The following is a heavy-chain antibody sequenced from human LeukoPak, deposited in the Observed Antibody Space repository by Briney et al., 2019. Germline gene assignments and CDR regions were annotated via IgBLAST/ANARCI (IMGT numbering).Heavy chain of an antibody. CDR1: GASISSGGYY. V-gene: IGHV4-31*03. D-gene: IGHD3-10*01. Sequence: SETLSLTCTVSGASISSGGYYWSWIRQHPGKGLEWIGYVYYSGSTYHNPSLKSRVTISVDTSKNQFSLKLSSVTAADTAVYYCARGRTYYYGSGTTKYYFDYWGQGTLVTVSS. CDR2: VYYSGST. CDR3: ARGRTYYYGSGTTKYYFDY. J-gene: IGHJ4*02.